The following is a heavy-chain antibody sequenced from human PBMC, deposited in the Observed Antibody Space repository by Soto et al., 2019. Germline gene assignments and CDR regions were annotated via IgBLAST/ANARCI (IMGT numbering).Heavy chain of an antibody. CDR2: IYYSGST. J-gene: IGHJ6*02. CDR1: GGSISSEDCF. V-gene: IGHV4-30-4*01. D-gene: IGHD5-18*01. CDR3: ARDGYRFESYYYYGLDV. Sequence: SETLSLTCTVSGGSISSEDCFWSWIRQPPGKGLEWIGYIYYSGSTFYNPSLKSRVTMSVDTAKSQFSLKLSSVTAADTAVYYCARDGYRFESYYYYGLDVWGQGTTVTVSS.